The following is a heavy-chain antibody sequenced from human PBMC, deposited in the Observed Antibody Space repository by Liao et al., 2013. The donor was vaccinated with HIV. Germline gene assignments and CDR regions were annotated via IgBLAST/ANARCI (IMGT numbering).Heavy chain of an antibody. V-gene: IGHV4-39*06. CDR2: IYYNGRT. CDR1: GGSITSSGYY. D-gene: IGHD3-22*01. CDR3: AEGGRSSHSETSGYYLHR. Sequence: RLQLQESGSGVVKPSETLSLTCTVSGGSITSSGYYWGWIRQPPGKGLEWIGSIYYNGRTYYNPSLKSRVTISIDTSKNQFSLKLTSLTAADTAVYYCAEGGRSSHSETSGYYLHRWGQGALVTVSS. J-gene: IGHJ1*01.